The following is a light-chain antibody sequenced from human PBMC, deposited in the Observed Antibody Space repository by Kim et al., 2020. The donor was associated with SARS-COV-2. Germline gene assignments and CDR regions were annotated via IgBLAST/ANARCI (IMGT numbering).Light chain of an antibody. CDR2: DVG. CDR3: SSYTSSNNVV. J-gene: IGLJ1*01. CDR1: SSDVGGYNY. Sequence: QSALTQPASVSGSPGQSITISCTGTSSDVGGYNYVSWYQQHPGKAPKLMIYDVGKRPSGVSNRFSGSKSGNTASLTISGLQAEDEADYYCSSYTSSNNVVFGSGTKLTVL. V-gene: IGLV2-14*01.